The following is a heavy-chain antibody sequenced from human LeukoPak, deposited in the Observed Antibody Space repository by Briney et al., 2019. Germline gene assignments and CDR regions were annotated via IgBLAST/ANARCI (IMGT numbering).Heavy chain of an antibody. D-gene: IGHD3-22*01. V-gene: IGHV4-61*02. J-gene: IGHJ4*02. CDR3: ARGKRYYYDSSGYYLAPHFDY. CDR2: IYTSGST. CDR1: GGPISSGSYY. Sequence: SETLSLTCTVSGGPISSGSYYWSWIRQPAGKGLEWIGRIYTSGSTNYNPSLKSRVTISVDTSKNQFSLKLSSVTAADTAVYYCARGKRYYYDSSGYYLAPHFDYWGQGTLVTASS.